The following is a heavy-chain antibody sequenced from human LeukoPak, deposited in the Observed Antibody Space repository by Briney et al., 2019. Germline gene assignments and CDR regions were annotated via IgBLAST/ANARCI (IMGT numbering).Heavy chain of an antibody. CDR3: AKDPGGYWYFDL. Sequence: GGSLRLSCAASGFTFSSYAMSWVRQAPGKGLEWVSGISGSGGSTYYADSVKGRFTISRDNSKNTLYLQMNSLRAEDTAVYYCAKDPGGYWYFDLWGRGTLVTVSS. CDR2: ISGSGGST. CDR1: GFTFSSYA. V-gene: IGHV3-23*01. D-gene: IGHD3-10*01. J-gene: IGHJ2*01.